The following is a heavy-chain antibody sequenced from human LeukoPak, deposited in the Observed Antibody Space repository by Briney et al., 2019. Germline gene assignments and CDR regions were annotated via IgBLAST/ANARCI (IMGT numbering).Heavy chain of an antibody. D-gene: IGHD2-2*01. CDR3: ANRDIVVVPAAPGGDYYYYYMDV. J-gene: IGHJ6*03. CDR2: ISGSGGST. CDR1: GFTFSSYG. Sequence: GGSLRLSCAASGFTFSSYGMSWVRQAPGKGLEWVSAISGSGGSTYYADSVKGRFTISRDNSKNTLYLQMNSLRAEDTAVYYCANRDIVVVPAAPGGDYYYYYMDVWGKGTTVTISS. V-gene: IGHV3-23*01.